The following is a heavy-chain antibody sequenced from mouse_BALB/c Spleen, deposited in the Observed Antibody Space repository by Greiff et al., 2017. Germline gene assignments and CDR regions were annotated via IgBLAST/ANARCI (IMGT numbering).Heavy chain of an antibody. J-gene: IGHJ4*01. V-gene: IGHV1S81*02. D-gene: IGHD2-14*01. CDR1: GYTFTSYW. CDR3: ARWGYGAMDY. Sequence: QVQLQQPGAELVKPGASVKLSCKASGYTFTSYWMHWVKQRPGQGLEWIGEINPSNGRTNYNEKFKSKATLTVDKSSSTAYMQLSSLTSEDSAVYYCARWGYGAMDYWGQGTSVTVSS. CDR2: INPSNGRT.